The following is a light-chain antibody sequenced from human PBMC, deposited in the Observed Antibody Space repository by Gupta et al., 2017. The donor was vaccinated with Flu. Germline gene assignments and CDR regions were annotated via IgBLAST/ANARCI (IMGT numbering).Light chain of an antibody. V-gene: IGLV1-40*01. J-gene: IGLJ2*01. CDR2: GNN. CDR3: QAYDSNWVV. CDR1: SIDIGAGYD. Sequence: QSVLPQPPSVSGAPGQGVTLSCTGSSIDIGAGYDGHWYQQRPGTAPKLLIYGNNNRPTGVPDRFSGSKSVTSSSLAITGLQAEDEADYYCQAYDSNWVVFGGGTTLTVL.